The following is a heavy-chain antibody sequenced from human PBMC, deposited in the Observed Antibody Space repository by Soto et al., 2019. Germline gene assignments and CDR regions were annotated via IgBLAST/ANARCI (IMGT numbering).Heavy chain of an antibody. Sequence: EVQLLESGGGLVQPGGSLRLSCTASGFTFSDHAMTWVRQAPGKGLEWLSGISGGGSGAYYADSVKGRFTVSRANSNNTLFLQMDILRVEDTAVYYCAIDLWWYTHWGHGPLVTVSS. D-gene: IGHD2-15*01. CDR1: GFTFSDHA. J-gene: IGHJ4*01. V-gene: IGHV3-23*01. CDR3: AIDLWWYTH. CDR2: ISGGGSGA.